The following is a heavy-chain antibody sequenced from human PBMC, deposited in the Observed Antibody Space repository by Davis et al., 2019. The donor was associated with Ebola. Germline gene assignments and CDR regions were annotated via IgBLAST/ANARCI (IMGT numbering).Heavy chain of an antibody. CDR2: INHSGST. J-gene: IGHJ4*02. Sequence: SETLSLTCTVSGGSVSSGSYYWSWVRQPPGKGLEWIGEINHSGSTNYNPSLKSRVTISVDTSKNQFSLKLSSVTAADTAVYYCARSDIAVAGTEGFDYWGQGTLVTVSS. CDR3: ARSDIAVAGTEGFDY. D-gene: IGHD6-19*01. CDR1: GGSVSSGSYY. V-gene: IGHV4-39*07.